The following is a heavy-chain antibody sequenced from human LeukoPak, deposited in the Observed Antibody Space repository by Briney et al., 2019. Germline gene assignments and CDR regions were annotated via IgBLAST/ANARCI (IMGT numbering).Heavy chain of an antibody. V-gene: IGHV3-11*06. CDR2: ISSSSSYT. CDR1: GFTFSDYY. CDR3: ARELETTRGFDY. J-gene: IGHJ4*02. Sequence: PGGSLRLSCAASGFTFSDYYMSWIRQAPGKGLEWVSYISSSSSYTNYADSVKGRFTISRDNAKNSLYLQMSGLRAEDTAVYYCARELETTRGFDYWGQGTLVTASS. D-gene: IGHD1-7*01.